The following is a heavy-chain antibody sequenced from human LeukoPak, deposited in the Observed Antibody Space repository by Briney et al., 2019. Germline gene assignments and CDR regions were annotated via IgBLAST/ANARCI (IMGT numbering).Heavy chain of an antibody. D-gene: IGHD6-19*01. CDR2: IWYDGSKK. J-gene: IGHJ4*02. CDR1: GFTFSSYG. V-gene: IGHV3-33*01. CDR3: ARSGGRGWYPADY. Sequence: GGSLRLSCAASGFTFSSYGMHWVRQAPGKGLEWVALIWYDGSKKFYTDSVKGRFTISRDNSKNTLYLQMNSLRAEDTAVYYCARSGGRGWYPADYWGQGTLVTVSS.